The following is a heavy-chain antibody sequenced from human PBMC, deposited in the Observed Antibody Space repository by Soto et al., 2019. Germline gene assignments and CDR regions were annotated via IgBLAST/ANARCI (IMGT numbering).Heavy chain of an antibody. D-gene: IGHD2-2*01. CDR1: GYTFTSYA. CDR3: ARGVVVPDYYYYMDV. J-gene: IGHJ6*03. Sequence: VASVKVSCKASGYTFTSYAMHWVRQAPGQRLEWMGWINADNGNTKYSQKLQGRVTITTDTSTSTAYMELSSLRSDDTAVYYCARGVVVPDYYYYMDVWGKGTTVTVSS. CDR2: INADNGNT. V-gene: IGHV1-3*01.